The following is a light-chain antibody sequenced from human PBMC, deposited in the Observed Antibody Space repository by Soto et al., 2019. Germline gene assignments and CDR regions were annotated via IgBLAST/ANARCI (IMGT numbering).Light chain of an antibody. CDR1: QSVSSR. CDR3: RHYNNWPPET. V-gene: IGKV3-15*01. CDR2: DAS. J-gene: IGKJ1*01. Sequence: EIVMTQSPATRSLCPGERATLSCRASQSVSSRLAWYQQKRGQAPRLLIYDASTRATGIPARFSGSGSGTELNLTITTLPSEDFAISYCRHYNNWPPETFGQGTQVDIK.